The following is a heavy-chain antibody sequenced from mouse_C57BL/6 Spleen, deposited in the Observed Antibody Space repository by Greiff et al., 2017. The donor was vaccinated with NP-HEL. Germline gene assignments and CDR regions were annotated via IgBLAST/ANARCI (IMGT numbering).Heavy chain of an antibody. Sequence: QVQLQQPGAELVMPGASVKLSCKASGYTFTSYWMHWVKQRPGQGLEWIGEIDPSDSYTNYNQKFKGKSTLTVDKSSSTAYMQLSSLTSEDSAVYYCARKTFYYSNGYFDYWGQGTTLTVSS. CDR1: GYTFTSYW. V-gene: IGHV1-69*01. CDR3: ARKTFYYSNGYFDY. D-gene: IGHD2-5*01. CDR2: IDPSDSYT. J-gene: IGHJ2*01.